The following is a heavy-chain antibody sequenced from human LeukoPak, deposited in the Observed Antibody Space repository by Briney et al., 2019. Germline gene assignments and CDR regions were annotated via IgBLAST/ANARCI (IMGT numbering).Heavy chain of an antibody. CDR1: GFSFSNYV. CDR3: AREYSAGWFDP. CDR2: ICSDGSNK. Sequence: GGSLRLSCAASGFSFSNYVLHWVRQAPGKGLEWVTVICSDGSNKYYANSVKGRFTISRDNSKNTLSLHMNSLRAEDTAVYYCAREYSAGWFDPWGQGTLVTVSS. D-gene: IGHD6-13*01. V-gene: IGHV3-33*01. J-gene: IGHJ5*02.